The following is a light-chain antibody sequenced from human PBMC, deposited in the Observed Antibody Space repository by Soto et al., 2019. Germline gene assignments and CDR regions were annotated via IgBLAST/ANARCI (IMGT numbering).Light chain of an antibody. V-gene: IGKV3-20*01. CDR1: QSVSSSY. Sequence: EIVLTQSPGTLSLSPGERATLSCRASQSVSSSYLAWYQQNRGQAPRLLIHGASSRATGIPDRFSGSGSGTDFTLTISRLEPEDFAVYYCQQYGSSRWTFSQGTKVEIK. CDR3: QQYGSSRWT. J-gene: IGKJ1*01. CDR2: GAS.